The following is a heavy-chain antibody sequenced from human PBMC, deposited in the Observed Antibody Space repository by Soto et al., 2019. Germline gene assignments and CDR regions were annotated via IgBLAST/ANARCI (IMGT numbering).Heavy chain of an antibody. Sequence: EVQLVESGGGLVQPGGSLGLSCAASGFTFSSYGMNWVRQTPGKGLEWVSYMSIRSTNIHYADSVKGRFTISRDNAKNSLYLQMNSLGAEDTAVYYCARGAAGNAYFWGQGIPVTVSS. CDR3: ARGAAGNAYF. CDR1: GFTFSSYG. V-gene: IGHV3-48*01. D-gene: IGHD6-13*01. J-gene: IGHJ4*02. CDR2: MSIRSTNI.